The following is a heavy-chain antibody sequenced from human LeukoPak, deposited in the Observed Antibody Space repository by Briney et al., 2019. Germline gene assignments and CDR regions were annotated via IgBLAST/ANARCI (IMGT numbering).Heavy chain of an antibody. Sequence: GASVKVSCKASGYTFTSYGISWVRQAPGQGVEWMGWISAYNGNTNYAQKLQGRVTMTTDTSTSTAYMELRSLRSDDTAVYYCARDFSLTARHYDILNGYYYFDYWGQGTLVTVSS. V-gene: IGHV1-18*01. CDR3: ARDFSLTARHYDILNGYYYFDY. CDR1: GYTFTSYG. J-gene: IGHJ4*02. D-gene: IGHD3-9*01. CDR2: ISAYNGNT.